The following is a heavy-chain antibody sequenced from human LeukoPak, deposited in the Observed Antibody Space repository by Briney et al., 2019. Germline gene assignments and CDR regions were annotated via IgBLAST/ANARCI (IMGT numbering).Heavy chain of an antibody. V-gene: IGHV3-48*01. D-gene: IGHD4-17*01. Sequence: GGSLRLSCAASGFIFSSYSMNWVRQAPGKGLEWVSYISSGSSPIYYADSVKGRFTISRDNAKNSLYLQMNSLRAEDTAVYYCARVSATVDWYFAYWGQGTLVTVSS. J-gene: IGHJ4*02. CDR1: GFIFSSYS. CDR2: ISSGSSPI. CDR3: ARVSATVDWYFAY.